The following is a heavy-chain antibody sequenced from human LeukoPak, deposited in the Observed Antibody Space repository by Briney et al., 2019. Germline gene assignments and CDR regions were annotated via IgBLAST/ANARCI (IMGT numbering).Heavy chain of an antibody. J-gene: IGHJ4*02. D-gene: IGHD6-13*01. CDR3: ARLPAAAGRGPGRIFDY. CDR2: TYYRSEWYS. V-gene: IGHV6-1*01. CDR1: GDSVSNNSGA. Sequence: SQTLSLTCVISGDSVSNNSGAWNWIRQSPSRGPEWLGRTYYRSEWYSDYAVSVKSRITINPDTSKNQFSLKLSSVTAADTAVYYCARLPAAAGRGPGRIFDYWGQGTLVTVSS.